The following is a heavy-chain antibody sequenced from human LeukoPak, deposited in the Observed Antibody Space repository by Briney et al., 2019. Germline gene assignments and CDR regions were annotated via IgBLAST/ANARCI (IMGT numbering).Heavy chain of an antibody. CDR1: GGSISSSSHY. V-gene: IGHV4-39*01. CDR3: ATHHYYDSSGHSYAFDI. CDR2: IYYSGTT. Sequence: SETLSLTCTVSGGSISSSSHYWGWVRQRPGKGLEWIGSIYYSGTTYYNPSLKSRVTISVDTSKNQFSLKLSSVTAADTAVYYCATHHYYDSSGHSYAFDIWGQGTMVTVSS. D-gene: IGHD3-22*01. J-gene: IGHJ3*02.